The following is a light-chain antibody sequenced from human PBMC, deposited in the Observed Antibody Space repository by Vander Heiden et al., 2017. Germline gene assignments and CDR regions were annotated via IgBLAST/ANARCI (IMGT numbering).Light chain of an antibody. J-gene: IGKJ4*01. Sequence: DIQMNQPPSTLSASVGDRVTITCRASQSINSWLAWYQQKPGKAPKLLIYEASSLESGVPSRFSGSGSGTEFTLTISSLQPDDFATYYCQQYNSYSSLTFGGGTKVEIK. V-gene: IGKV1-5*03. CDR3: QQYNSYSSLT. CDR2: EAS. CDR1: QSINSW.